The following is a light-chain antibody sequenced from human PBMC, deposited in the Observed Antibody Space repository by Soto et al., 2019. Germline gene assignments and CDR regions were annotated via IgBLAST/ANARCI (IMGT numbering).Light chain of an antibody. CDR1: QSVSSN. V-gene: IGKV3-15*01. CDR3: QQYNDWPRT. CDR2: GAS. J-gene: IGKJ1*01. Sequence: EVVMTQSPATLSVSPGERGTLSCRASQSVSSNLAWFQQKPGQAPRLLIYGASTRATGIPAGFSGSGSGTEFTLTISSLQSEDFAVYYCQQYNDWPRTFGQGTKVEI.